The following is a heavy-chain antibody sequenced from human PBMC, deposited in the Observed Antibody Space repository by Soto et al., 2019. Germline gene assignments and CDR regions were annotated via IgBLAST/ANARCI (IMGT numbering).Heavy chain of an antibody. J-gene: IGHJ6*02. CDR3: ARNGDYPTQNYYYYGMDV. CDR1: GGTFSSYA. CDR2: IIPIFGTA. Sequence: SVKVSCKASGGTFSSYAISWVRQAPGQGLEWMGGIIPIFGTANYAQKFQGRVTITADESTSTAYMELSSLRSEDTAVYYGARNGDYPTQNYYYYGMDVWGQGTTVTVS. V-gene: IGHV1-69*13. D-gene: IGHD4-17*01.